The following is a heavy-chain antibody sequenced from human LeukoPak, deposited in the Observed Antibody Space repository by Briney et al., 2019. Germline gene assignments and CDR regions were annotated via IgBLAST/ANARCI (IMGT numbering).Heavy chain of an antibody. CDR1: GFIFSSYN. CDR2: ITSTSGYI. CDR3: ARGRGSYGYYFDY. Sequence: PGGSLRLSCAASGFIFSSYNMNWVRQAPGKGLEWVSSITSTSGYISYADSVKGRFTISRDNSDNSLSLEMNSLRGDDTAVYYCARGRGSYGYYFDYWGQGALVTVSS. V-gene: IGHV3-21*01. J-gene: IGHJ4*02. D-gene: IGHD3-10*01.